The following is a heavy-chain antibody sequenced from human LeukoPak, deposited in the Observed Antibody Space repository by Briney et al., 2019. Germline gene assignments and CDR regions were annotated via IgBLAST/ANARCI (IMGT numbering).Heavy chain of an antibody. CDR1: GGSISSSSYY. Sequence: SETLSLTCTVSGGSISSSSYYWSWIRQPPGKGLEWIGEINHSGSTNYNPSLKSRVTISVDTSKNQFSLKLSSVTAADTAVYYCARAFHYYYYYMDVWGKGTTVTVSS. CDR2: INHSGST. CDR3: ARAFHYYYYYMDV. J-gene: IGHJ6*03. V-gene: IGHV4-39*07.